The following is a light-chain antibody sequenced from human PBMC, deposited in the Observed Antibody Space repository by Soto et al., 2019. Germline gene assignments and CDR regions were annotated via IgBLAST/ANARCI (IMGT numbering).Light chain of an antibody. CDR3: QQLNYWPRIT. CDR2: GAS. Sequence: DIGMTQSPGTLSVSPGERATVSCRASQSVGTNLAWYQQRPGQAPTLLVYGASTRASGIPPRFSGSGSGTDFTLTISSLQSEDFAVYYCQQLNYWPRITFGQGTRLEIK. CDR1: QSVGTN. V-gene: IGKV3-15*01. J-gene: IGKJ5*01.